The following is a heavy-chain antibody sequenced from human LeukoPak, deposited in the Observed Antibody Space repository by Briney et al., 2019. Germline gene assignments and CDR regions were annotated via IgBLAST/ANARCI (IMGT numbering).Heavy chain of an antibody. J-gene: IGHJ3*02. Sequence: PSETLSLTCTVSGGSISSYYWSWIRQSPSRGLEWLGRTYYRSKWSNDYAVSVKSRITINPDTSKNQFSLQLNSVTPEDTAVYYCARNSGTTLSRALDIWGQGTMVTVSS. CDR1: GGSISSYY. V-gene: IGHV6-1*01. D-gene: IGHD1-1*01. CDR3: ARNSGTTLSRALDI. CDR2: TYYRSKWSN.